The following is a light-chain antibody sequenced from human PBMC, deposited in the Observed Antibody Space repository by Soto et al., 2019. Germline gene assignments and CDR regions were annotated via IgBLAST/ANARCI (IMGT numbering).Light chain of an antibody. Sequence: QAVVTQPPSVSAAPGQKVTISCSGSSSNIGNNYVSWYQQVSGTAPKLLIYDNNKRPSGIPDRFSGSKSGTSATLGISGLQTGDEADYYCGTWDNSLSTVVFGGGTKLTVL. CDR3: GTWDNSLSTVV. J-gene: IGLJ2*01. CDR1: SSNIGNNY. CDR2: DNN. V-gene: IGLV1-51*01.